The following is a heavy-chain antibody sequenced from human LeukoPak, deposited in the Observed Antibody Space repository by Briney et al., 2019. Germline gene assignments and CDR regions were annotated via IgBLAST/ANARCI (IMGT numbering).Heavy chain of an antibody. CDR1: GYTFTVYY. J-gene: IGHJ4*02. D-gene: IGHD2-2*01. Sequence: GASVKVACKASGYTFTVYYIHWVRQAPGQGLEWMGWINPNSGGTNYAQKFQGRVTMTRDTSISTAYMELSRLRSDDTAVYYCAREACSRTSCYAAFVYWGQGTLVTVSS. CDR2: INPNSGGT. V-gene: IGHV1-2*02. CDR3: AREACSRTSCYAAFVY.